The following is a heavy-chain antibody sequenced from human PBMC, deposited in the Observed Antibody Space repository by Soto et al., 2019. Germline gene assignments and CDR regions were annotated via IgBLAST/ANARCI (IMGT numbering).Heavy chain of an antibody. Sequence: VQLVQSGAEVKKPGASVKVSCKASGYTFTGYYMHWVRQAPGQGLEWMGWINPNSGGTNYAQKFQGRVTMTRDTSISTAYMELSRLRSDDTAVYYCARGVIVARYYYGMDVWGQGTTVTVSS. J-gene: IGHJ6*02. CDR1: GYTFTGYY. CDR2: INPNSGGT. D-gene: IGHD2-21*01. V-gene: IGHV1-2*02. CDR3: ARGVIVARYYYGMDV.